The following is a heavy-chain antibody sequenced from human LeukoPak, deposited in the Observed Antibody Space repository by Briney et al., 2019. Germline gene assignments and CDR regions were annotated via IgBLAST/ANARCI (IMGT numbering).Heavy chain of an antibody. CDR2: IYYSGST. J-gene: IGHJ4*02. CDR3: ARARTVVVPVYFDY. Sequence: SETLSLTCTVSGGSISSSSYYWGWIRQPPGKGLEWIGSIYYSGSTYYNPSLKSRVTVSVDTSKNQFSLKLSSVTAADTAVYYCARARTVVVPVYFDYWGQGTLVTVSS. D-gene: IGHD2-2*01. CDR1: GGSISSSSYY. V-gene: IGHV4-39*01.